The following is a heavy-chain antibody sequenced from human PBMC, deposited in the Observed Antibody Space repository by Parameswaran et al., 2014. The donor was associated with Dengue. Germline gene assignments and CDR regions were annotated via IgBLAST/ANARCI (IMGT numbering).Heavy chain of an antibody. CDR2: INPSGGTT. D-gene: IGHD2-2*02. V-gene: IGHV1-46*01. J-gene: IGHJ6*01. CDR3: ARDEIVVVPAVIHGGYYYYYGMDV. Sequence: WVRQAPGQGLEWMGIINPSGGTTSYAQKFQGRVTMTRDTSTSTVYMELSSLRSEDTAVYHCARDEIVVVPAVIHGGYYYYYGMDVW.